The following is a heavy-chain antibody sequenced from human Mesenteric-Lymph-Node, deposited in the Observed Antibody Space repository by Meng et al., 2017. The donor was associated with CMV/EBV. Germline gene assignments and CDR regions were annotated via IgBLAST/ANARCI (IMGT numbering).Heavy chain of an antibody. D-gene: IGHD2-2*01. CDR3: ASAISYCSSTDCYVGGYFDN. CDR1: GGSISSSSYY. Sequence: GSLRLSCTVSGGSISSSSYYWGWIRQPPGKGLEWIGSIYYSGSTYYNPSLKSRVTISVDTSKNQFSLKLSSVTAADTAVYYCASAISYCSSTDCYVGGYFDNWGQGTLVTVSS. V-gene: IGHV4-39*07. J-gene: IGHJ4*02. CDR2: IYYSGST.